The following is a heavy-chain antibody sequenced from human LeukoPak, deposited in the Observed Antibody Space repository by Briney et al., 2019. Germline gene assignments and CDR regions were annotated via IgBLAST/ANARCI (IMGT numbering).Heavy chain of an antibody. Sequence: HPGGSLRLSCAASGFTFNNYWMHWVRQAPGKGLVWVSRIYIDGSSASYADSVKGRFTISRDNAKNTLYLQMKSLRAEDTAVYYCAREGWSTRANWSDPGGKGTLVTVSS. D-gene: IGHD6-19*01. CDR3: AREGWSTRANWSDP. CDR1: GFTFNNYW. V-gene: IGHV3-74*01. CDR2: IYIDGSSA. J-gene: IGHJ5*02.